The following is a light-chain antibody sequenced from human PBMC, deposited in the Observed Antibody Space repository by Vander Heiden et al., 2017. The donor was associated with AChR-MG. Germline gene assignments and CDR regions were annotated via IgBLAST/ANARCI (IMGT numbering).Light chain of an antibody. CDR2: GAS. J-gene: IGKJ3*01. CDR3: LHRINRPHFFT. V-gene: IGKV3-11*01. CDR1: QSIGRD. Sequence: IVMTQSPATLPLSPGERATLSCRASQSIGRDVAWYQQKPGQAPRLLIYGASNRAAGVPGRFSGGGYGTDFTLTIRSREPEDVAVYYCLHRINRPHFFTFGQRTKVDIK.